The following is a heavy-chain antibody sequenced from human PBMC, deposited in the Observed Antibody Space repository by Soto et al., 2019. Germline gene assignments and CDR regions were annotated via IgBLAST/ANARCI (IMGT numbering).Heavy chain of an antibody. Sequence: EVQLLESGGVLVQPGGSLRLYCAASGFTFSSYAMTWVRQAPGKGLEWVSVISGVDGTTYYAEAVKGRFTISRDNSKKTRYLLMNGLRVEDTAVYYCAKGDGGYHSLPDQWGQGSLVTVS. D-gene: IGHD3-22*01. J-gene: IGHJ4*02. CDR1: GFTFSSYA. CDR2: ISGVDGTT. CDR3: AKGDGGYHSLPDQ. V-gene: IGHV3-23*01.